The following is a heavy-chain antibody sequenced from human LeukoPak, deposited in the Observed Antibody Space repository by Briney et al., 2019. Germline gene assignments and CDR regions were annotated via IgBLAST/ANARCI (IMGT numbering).Heavy chain of an antibody. J-gene: IGHJ6*03. Sequence: GGSLRLSCAASGFTFSSYSMNWVRQAPGKGLEWVSYISSSSSTIYYADSVKGRFTISRDNAKNSLYLQMNSLRAEDTAVYYCARDRFTMIVVVKDYMDVWGKGTTVTVSS. CDR2: ISSSSSTI. V-gene: IGHV3-48*01. CDR1: GFTFSSYS. CDR3: ARDRFTMIVVVKDYMDV. D-gene: IGHD3-22*01.